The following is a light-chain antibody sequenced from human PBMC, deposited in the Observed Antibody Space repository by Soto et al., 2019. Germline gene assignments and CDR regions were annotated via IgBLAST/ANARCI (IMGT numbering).Light chain of an antibody. CDR1: SSDVGGYNY. V-gene: IGLV2-8*01. CDR2: EIS. Sequence: QSALTQPPSASGSPGQSVAVSCTGTSSDVGGYNYVSWYQQHPGKAPKLMIYEISKRPSGVPDRLSGSKSGNTASLTVSGLQAEDEADYYCSSYAGTHIVFGTGTKVTVL. J-gene: IGLJ1*01. CDR3: SSYAGTHIV.